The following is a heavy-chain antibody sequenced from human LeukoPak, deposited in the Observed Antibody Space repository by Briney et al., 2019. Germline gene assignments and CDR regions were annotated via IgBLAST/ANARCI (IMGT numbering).Heavy chain of an antibody. J-gene: IGHJ4*02. D-gene: IGHD6-13*01. CDR2: ISGSGSLT. Sequence: GGSLRLSCAASGFTFSSYAVNWVRQAPGKGLEWVSLISGSGSLTYYADSVKGRFTISRDNSKNTVYLQMNSLRAEDTAVYYCAKKRIAAAGKTDFDYWGREPWSPSPQ. CDR3: AKKRIAAAGKTDFDY. V-gene: IGHV3-23*01. CDR1: GFTFSSYA.